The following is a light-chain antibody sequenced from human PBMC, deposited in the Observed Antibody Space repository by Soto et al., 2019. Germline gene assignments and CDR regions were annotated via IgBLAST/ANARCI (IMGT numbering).Light chain of an antibody. J-gene: IGLJ1*01. V-gene: IGLV2-14*01. CDR3: SSYRSTSPYV. CDR2: EVS. Sequence: QSALTQPASVSGSPGQSITISCNGTSSDVGGYNYVSWYQQHPGKAPKLMIYEVSYRPSGVSNRFSGSKSGNTASLTISGLQAEDEADYFCSSYRSTSPYVFGTGTKVTVL. CDR1: SSDVGGYNY.